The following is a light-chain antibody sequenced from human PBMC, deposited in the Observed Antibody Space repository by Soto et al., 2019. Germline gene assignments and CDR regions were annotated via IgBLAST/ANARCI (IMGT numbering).Light chain of an antibody. CDR3: SSYRSGGTSV. V-gene: IGLV2-14*03. CDR1: SSDVGGYNY. Sequence: QSALTQPASISGSPGQWITISCTGTSSDVGGYNYVSWYQHHPGKAPKLLIYDVSNRPSGISHRFSGSKSGNTASLTISGFQAEDEADYYCSSYRSGGTSVFGTGTKLTVL. J-gene: IGLJ1*01. CDR2: DVS.